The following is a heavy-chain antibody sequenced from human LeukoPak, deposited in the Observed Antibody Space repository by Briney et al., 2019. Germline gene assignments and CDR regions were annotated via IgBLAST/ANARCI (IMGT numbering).Heavy chain of an antibody. CDR1: GGSFSGYY. CDR3: ARGGWLQSFDY. Sequence: SETLSLTCAVCGGSFSGYYWSWIRQPPGKGLEWIGEINHSGSTNYNPSLKSRVTISVDTSKNQFSLKLSSVTAADTAVYYCARGGWLQSFDYWGQGTLVTVSS. D-gene: IGHD5-24*01. J-gene: IGHJ4*02. V-gene: IGHV4-34*01. CDR2: INHSGST.